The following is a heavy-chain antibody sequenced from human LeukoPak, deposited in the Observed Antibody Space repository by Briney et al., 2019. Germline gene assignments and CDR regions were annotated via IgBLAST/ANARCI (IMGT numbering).Heavy chain of an antibody. CDR3: ASTDYYDSSGPTNFDY. CDR2: IIPIFGTA. V-gene: IGHV1-69*05. CDR1: GGTFSSYA. D-gene: IGHD3-22*01. Sequence: SVKVSCKASGGTFSSYAISWVRQAPGQGPEWMGGIIPIFGTANYAQKFQGRVTITTDESTSTAYMELSSLRSEDTAVYYCASTDYYDSSGPTNFDYWGQGTLVTVSS. J-gene: IGHJ4*02.